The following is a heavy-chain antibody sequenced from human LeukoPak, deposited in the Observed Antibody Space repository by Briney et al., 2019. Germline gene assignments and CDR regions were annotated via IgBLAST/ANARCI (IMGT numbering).Heavy chain of an antibody. Sequence: GSLRLSCAASGFTFRSYAMHWVRQAPGKELEWVAVVSYDGSSKYYADSVKGRFTISRDNSKNTLYLQMNSPRPEDTAVYFCARDILATTASLDYWGQGTLVTVSS. CDR1: GFTFRSYA. D-gene: IGHD5-12*01. V-gene: IGHV3-30-3*01. CDR3: ARDILATTASLDY. CDR2: VSYDGSSK. J-gene: IGHJ4*02.